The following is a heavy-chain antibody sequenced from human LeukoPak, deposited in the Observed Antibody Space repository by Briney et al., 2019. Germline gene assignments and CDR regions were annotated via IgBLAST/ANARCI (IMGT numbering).Heavy chain of an antibody. CDR3: AKEGRVVAATQSSPDY. Sequence: GGSLRLSCAASGFTFSSYGMHWVRQAPGKGLEWVAVISYGGSNKYYADSVKGRFTISRDNSRNTLYLQMNSLRAEDTAVYYCAKEGRVVAATQSSPDYWGQGTLATVSS. J-gene: IGHJ4*02. CDR1: GFTFSSYG. CDR2: ISYGGSNK. D-gene: IGHD2-15*01. V-gene: IGHV3-30*18.